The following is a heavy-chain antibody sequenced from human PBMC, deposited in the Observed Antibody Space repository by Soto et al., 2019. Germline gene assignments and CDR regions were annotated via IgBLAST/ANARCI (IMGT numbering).Heavy chain of an antibody. CDR3: ARTMLDPIVVVTASLDN. J-gene: IGHJ4*02. Sequence: QVQLQQWGAGLLKPSETLSLNCQVYGGSFSGYYWSWIRQPPGKGLEWIGEINHSGSTNYNPSLKSRVTIAVDTPKTKLSLSLISETAAETAVYYWARTMLDPIVVVTASLDNWGQGTLVTVS. CDR1: GGSFSGYY. D-gene: IGHD2-21*02. CDR2: INHSGST. V-gene: IGHV4-34*01.